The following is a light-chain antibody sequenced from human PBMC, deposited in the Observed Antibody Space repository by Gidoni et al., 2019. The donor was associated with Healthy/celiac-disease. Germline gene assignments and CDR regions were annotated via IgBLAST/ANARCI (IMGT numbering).Light chain of an antibody. CDR2: EVS. J-gene: IGLJ2*01. CDR1: SSDVGGYNY. CDR3: SSYAGSNNFVV. Sequence: QSALTQPPSASGSPGPSVPISCTGTSSDVGGYNYVSWYQQHPGKAPKLMIYEVSKRPSGVTDRFSGSKSGNTAYLTVSGLQAEDEADYYCSSYAGSNNFVVFGGGTKLTVL. V-gene: IGLV2-8*01.